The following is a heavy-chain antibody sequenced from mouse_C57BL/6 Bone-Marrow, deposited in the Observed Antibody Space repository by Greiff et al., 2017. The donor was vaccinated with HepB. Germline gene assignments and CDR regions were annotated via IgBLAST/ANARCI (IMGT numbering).Heavy chain of an antibody. D-gene: IGHD2-4*01. V-gene: IGHV1-64*01. Sequence: QVQLQQSGAELVKPGASVKLSCKASGYTFTSYWMHWVKQRPGQGLEWIGMIHPNSGSTNYNEKFKSKATLTVDKSSSTAYMQLSSLTSEDSAVYYCARREAYDYDEGVGYYFDYWGQGTTLTVSS. CDR3: ARREAYDYDEGVGYYFDY. CDR2: IHPNSGST. CDR1: GYTFTSYW. J-gene: IGHJ2*01.